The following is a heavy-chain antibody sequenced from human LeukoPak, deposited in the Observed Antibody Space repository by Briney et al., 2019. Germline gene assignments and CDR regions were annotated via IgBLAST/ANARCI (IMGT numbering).Heavy chain of an antibody. V-gene: IGHV3-74*01. CDR2: SNNDGRST. CDR1: GFTFNNHW. J-gene: IGHJ4*02. D-gene: IGHD2-8*02. Sequence: PGGSLRLSCAASGFTFNNHWMHWVRQAPGKGLVGVSRSNNDGRSTAYADSVKGRFTISRDNAKNTLYLQLNSLRAEDTGVYYCARDLLSCTGGYCAMVYWGQGTLVTVSS. CDR3: ARDLLSCTGGYCAMVY.